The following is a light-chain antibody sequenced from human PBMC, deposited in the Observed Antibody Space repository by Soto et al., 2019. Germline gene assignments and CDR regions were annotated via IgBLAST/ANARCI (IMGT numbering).Light chain of an antibody. Sequence: QSVLTQPPSASGTPGQRVTISCSGSSSNIGSNYVSWYQHQPGKAPKVIIYDVTKRPSGVPDRFSGSKSGNTASLAVSGLQAEDEAHYYCCAYGGSGNWVFGGGTKLTVL. J-gene: IGLJ3*02. CDR3: CAYGGSGNWV. V-gene: IGLV1-47*01. CDR1: SSNIGSNY. CDR2: DVT.